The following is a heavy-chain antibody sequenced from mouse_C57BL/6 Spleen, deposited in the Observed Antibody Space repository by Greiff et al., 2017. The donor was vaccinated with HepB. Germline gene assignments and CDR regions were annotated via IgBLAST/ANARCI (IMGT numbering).Heavy chain of an antibody. D-gene: IGHD4-1*01. CDR3: ARHNWDENAMDY. J-gene: IGHJ4*01. V-gene: IGHV2-6-1*01. Sequence: QVQLQESGPGLVAPSQSLSITCTVSGFSLTSYGVHWVRQPPGKGLEWLVVIWSDGSTTYNSALKSRLSISKDNSKSQVFLKMNSLQADDTAMYYWARHNWDENAMDYWGQGTSVTVSS. CDR2: IWSDGST. CDR1: GFSLTSYG.